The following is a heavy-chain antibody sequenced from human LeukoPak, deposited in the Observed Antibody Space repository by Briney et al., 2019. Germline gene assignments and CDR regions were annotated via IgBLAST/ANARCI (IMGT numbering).Heavy chain of an antibody. CDR3: ARGLTMVRGVFIT. D-gene: IGHD3-10*01. CDR2: MNPNSGNT. CDR1: GYTFTSYD. Sequence: GASVKVSCKASGYTFTSYDINWVRQATGQGLEWMGWMNPNSGNTGYAQKFQGRVTMTRNTSISTAYMELSSLRSEDTAVCYCARGLTMVRGVFITWGQGTLVTVSS. V-gene: IGHV1-8*01. J-gene: IGHJ4*02.